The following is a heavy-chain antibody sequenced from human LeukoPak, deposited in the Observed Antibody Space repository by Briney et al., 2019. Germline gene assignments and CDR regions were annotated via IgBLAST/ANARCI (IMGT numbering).Heavy chain of an antibody. J-gene: IGHJ4*02. V-gene: IGHV3-33*01. Sequence: GGSLRLSCAASGFTFSSSGMHWVRQAPGKGLEWVAVIWYDGSNKYYADSVKGRFTISRDNSKNTLYLQMNSLRAEDTAVYYCARDSIYCSITSCFIPHYWGQGTLVTVSS. CDR1: GFTFSSSG. CDR2: IWYDGSNK. D-gene: IGHD2-2*01. CDR3: ARDSIYCSITSCFIPHY.